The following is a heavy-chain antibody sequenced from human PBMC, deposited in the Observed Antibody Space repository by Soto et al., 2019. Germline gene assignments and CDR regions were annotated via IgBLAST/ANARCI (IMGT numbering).Heavy chain of an antibody. J-gene: IGHJ6*02. D-gene: IGHD4-17*01. Sequence: QITLKESGPTLVKPTQTLTLTCTFSGFSLSTSGVGVGWIRQPPGKALEWLALIYWDDDKRYSPSLKSRLTITKDTSKNQVVLTMTHMDPVDTATYYCAHIDGEFEPTLTYYYAMDVWGQGTTVTVSS. V-gene: IGHV2-5*02. CDR2: IYWDDDK. CDR1: GFSLSTSGVG. CDR3: AHIDGEFEPTLTYYYAMDV.